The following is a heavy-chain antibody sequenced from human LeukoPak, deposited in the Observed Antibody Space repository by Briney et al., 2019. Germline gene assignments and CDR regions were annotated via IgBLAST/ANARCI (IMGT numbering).Heavy chain of an antibody. CDR2: INPNSGGT. Sequence: ASVKVSCKASGYTFTGYYMHWVRQAPGQGLEWMGRINPNSGGTNYAQKFQGRVTMTRDTSIRTAYMELSRLRSDDTDVYYCARDLGYCSGGSCSDYWGQGTLVTVSS. CDR1: GYTFTGYY. V-gene: IGHV1-2*05. J-gene: IGHJ4*02. CDR3: ARDLGYCSGGSCSDY. D-gene: IGHD2-15*01.